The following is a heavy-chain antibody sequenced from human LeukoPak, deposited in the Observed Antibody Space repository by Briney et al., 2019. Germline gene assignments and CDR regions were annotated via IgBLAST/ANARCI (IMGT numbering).Heavy chain of an antibody. D-gene: IGHD2-15*01. CDR3: ARRYCSGGSCIPDY. J-gene: IGHJ4*02. Sequence: ASVKVSCKASGYTFTGYYMHWVRQAPGQGLEWMGWINPNSGGTNYAQKFQGRVTMTRDTSISTAYMELSSLRYDDTAVYYCARRYCSGGSCIPDYWGQGTLVTVSS. V-gene: IGHV1-2*02. CDR2: INPNSGGT. CDR1: GYTFTGYY.